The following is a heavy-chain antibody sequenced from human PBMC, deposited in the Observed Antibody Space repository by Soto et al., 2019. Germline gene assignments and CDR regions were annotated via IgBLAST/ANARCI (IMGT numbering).Heavy chain of an antibody. Sequence: EVQLVESGGGLVQPGGSLRLSCAASGFTVSSNYMSWVRQAPGKGLEWVSVIYSGGSTYYAASVKGRFTISRDNSKNTLYLQMNSLRAEDTAVYYCARDFGGRHPSDYWGQGTLVTVSS. J-gene: IGHJ4*02. D-gene: IGHD3-16*01. V-gene: IGHV3-66*01. CDR1: GFTVSSNY. CDR3: ARDFGGRHPSDY. CDR2: IYSGGST.